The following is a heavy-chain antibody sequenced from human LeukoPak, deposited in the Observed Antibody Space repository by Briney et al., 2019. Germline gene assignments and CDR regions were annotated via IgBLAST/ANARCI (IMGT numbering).Heavy chain of an antibody. CDR1: GGSINSYY. V-gene: IGHV4-59*08. D-gene: IGHD3-22*01. J-gene: IGHJ4*02. Sequence: KSSETLSLTCTVSGGSINSYYWSWIRQPPGKGLEWIGYIFYSGSTNYNPSLKSRVTISVDTSKNQFSLKLGSVTAADTAVYYCARRITSSGYYRDDSWGQGTLVTVSS. CDR2: IFYSGST. CDR3: ARRITSSGYYRDDS.